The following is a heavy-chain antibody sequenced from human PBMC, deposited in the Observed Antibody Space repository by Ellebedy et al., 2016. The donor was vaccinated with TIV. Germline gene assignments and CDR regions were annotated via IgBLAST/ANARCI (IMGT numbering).Heavy chain of an antibody. J-gene: IGHJ3*02. D-gene: IGHD7-27*01. V-gene: IGHV3-7*01. Sequence: GGSLRLSCAASAFSFSSYWMTWVRQAPGKGLEWVANINQDGSEKHYVDSVEGRFTISRDNAKKSLYLQMISLRAEDTAVYYCARDMAWGNERVNDALDIWGQGTMVTVSA. CDR3: ARDMAWGNERVNDALDI. CDR2: INQDGSEK. CDR1: AFSFSSYW.